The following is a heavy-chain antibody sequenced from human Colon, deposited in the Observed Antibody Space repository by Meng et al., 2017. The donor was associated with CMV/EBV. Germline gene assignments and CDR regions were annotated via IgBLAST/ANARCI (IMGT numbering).Heavy chain of an antibody. D-gene: IGHD1-20*01. CDR2: INTYNDKT. V-gene: IGHV1-18*04. CDR3: AKVITGLHWYFDL. CDR1: GYTFLNHG. J-gene: IGHJ2*01. Sequence: ASVKVSCKAAGYTFLNHGISWVRQAPGQGLEWMGWINTYNDKTIYAEKFQGRVTMTTDTSTSTVYMELRSLRSDDTAVYYCAKVITGLHWYFDLWGRGTLVTVSS.